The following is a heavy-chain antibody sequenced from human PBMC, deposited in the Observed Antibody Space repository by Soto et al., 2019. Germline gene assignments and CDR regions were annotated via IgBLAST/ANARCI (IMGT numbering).Heavy chain of an antibody. CDR3: ARDGQTTMVRGVRGGSYNYYGMDV. CDR2: ISTYNGNT. Sequence: QVQLVQSGAEVKKPGASVKVSCKASGYTFTSYGISWVRQAPGQGLEWMGWISTYNGNTNYAQKLPGSVTMPTDPATSTAYMELRSLRSDDTAVYYCARDGQTTMVRGVRGGSYNYYGMDVWGQGTTVTVSS. CDR1: GYTFTSYG. J-gene: IGHJ6*02. V-gene: IGHV1-18*04. D-gene: IGHD3-10*01.